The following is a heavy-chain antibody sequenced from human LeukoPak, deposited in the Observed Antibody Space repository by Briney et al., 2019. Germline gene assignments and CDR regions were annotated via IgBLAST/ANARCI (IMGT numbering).Heavy chain of an antibody. Sequence: PGGSLRLSCAASGFTFSSYAMSWVRQAPGKGLEWVANIKQDGSEKYYVDSVKGQFTISRDNAKNSLYLQMNSLRAEDTAVYYCARELWFGEGSRFDYWGQGTLVTVSS. J-gene: IGHJ4*02. CDR1: GFTFSSYA. CDR3: ARELWFGEGSRFDY. CDR2: IKQDGSEK. V-gene: IGHV3-7*01. D-gene: IGHD3-10*01.